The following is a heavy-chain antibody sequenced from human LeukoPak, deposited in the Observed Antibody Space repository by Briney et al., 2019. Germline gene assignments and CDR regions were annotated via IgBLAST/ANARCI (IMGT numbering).Heavy chain of an antibody. CDR3: ARAGGWWSREGFDY. CDR2: IYYSGST. D-gene: IGHD2-15*01. CDR1: GGSVSSGSYY. Sequence: KPSETLSLTCTVSGGSVSSGSYYWSWIRQPPGKGLEWIGYIYYSGSTNYNPSLKSRVTISVDTSKNQFSLKLSSVTAADTAVYYCARAGGWWSREGFDYWGQGTLVTVSS. V-gene: IGHV4-61*01. J-gene: IGHJ4*02.